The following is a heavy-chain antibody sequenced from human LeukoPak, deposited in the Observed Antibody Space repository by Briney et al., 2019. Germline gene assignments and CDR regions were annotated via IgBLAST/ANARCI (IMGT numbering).Heavy chain of an antibody. CDR1: GYSINSGNYY. D-gene: IGHD6-13*01. J-gene: IGHJ4*02. Sequence: SETLSLTCSVSGYSINSGNYYWNWIRQHPGKGLECIGYIFYSGSTYYNPSLKSRVTISLDTSNNQFSLKLSSVTAADTAVYYCAREVAAVGTFDYWGQGTLVTVSS. CDR3: AREVAAVGTFDY. CDR2: IFYSGST. V-gene: IGHV4-31*03.